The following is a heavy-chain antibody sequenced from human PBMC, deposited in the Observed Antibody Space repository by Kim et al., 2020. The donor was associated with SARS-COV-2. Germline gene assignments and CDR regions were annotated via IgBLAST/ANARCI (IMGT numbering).Heavy chain of an antibody. CDR2: MYTGGST. J-gene: IGHJ4*02. Sequence: SETLSLTCTISGGSISSYYWSWIRQPAGRGLEWIGRMYTGGSTNYNPSLKSRVTMSVDTSKNQFSLKLSSVTAADTAVYYCARVGYSSSWCYFDNWGQGTLVTVS. CDR3: ARVGYSSSWCYFDN. V-gene: IGHV4-4*07. CDR1: GGSISSYY. D-gene: IGHD6-13*01.